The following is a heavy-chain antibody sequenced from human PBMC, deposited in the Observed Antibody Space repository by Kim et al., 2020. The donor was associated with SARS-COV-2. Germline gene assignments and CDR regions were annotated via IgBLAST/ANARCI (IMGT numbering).Heavy chain of an antibody. CDR2: IKQDGSDK. CDR3: ARGGSTTAARTVDS. J-gene: IGHJ4*02. CDR1: GFPFSIYW. V-gene: IGHV3-7*01. D-gene: IGHD6-6*01. Sequence: GGSLRLSCAASGFPFSIYWMSWVRQAPGKGLEWVANIKQDGSDKYYVDSVKGRFTISRDNAKNSLYLQMNSLRAEDTAIYYCARGGSTTAARTVDSWGQGTLVTVSS.